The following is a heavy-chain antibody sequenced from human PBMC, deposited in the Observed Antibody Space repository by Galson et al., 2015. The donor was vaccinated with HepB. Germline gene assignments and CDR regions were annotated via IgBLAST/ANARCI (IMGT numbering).Heavy chain of an antibody. CDR2: IYPGGSA. J-gene: IGHJ4*02. CDR3: ARESREYYYDSSGYYVI. D-gene: IGHD3-22*01. Sequence: SLRLSCAASELTVSSNYMTWVRQAPGKGPEWVSVIYPGGSANYADSVKGRVTISRDDSKNTLYLQMSSLRAEDTAVYYCARESREYYYDSSGYYVIWGQGTLVTVSS. CDR1: ELTVSSNY. V-gene: IGHV3-53*01.